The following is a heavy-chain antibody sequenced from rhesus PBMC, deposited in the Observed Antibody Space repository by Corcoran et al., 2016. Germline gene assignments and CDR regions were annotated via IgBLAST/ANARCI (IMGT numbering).Heavy chain of an antibody. V-gene: IGHV4-80*01. Sequence: QVQLQESGPGLVQPSETLSLTCAVSGASISRYWWSWIRQPPGKGLEWIGEINGNSGSTYYNPSLKSRVTISKDASKNQFSLKLSSVTAADTAVYYCATIRGGLDSWGQGVVVTVSS. CDR2: INGNSGST. J-gene: IGHJ6*01. CDR3: ATIRGGLDS. CDR1: GASISRYW.